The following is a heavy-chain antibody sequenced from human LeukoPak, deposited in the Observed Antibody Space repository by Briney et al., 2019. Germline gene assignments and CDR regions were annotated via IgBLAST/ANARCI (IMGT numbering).Heavy chain of an antibody. D-gene: IGHD3-10*01. CDR3: ANAYYYGSGSYHGSFDY. J-gene: IGHJ4*02. Sequence: ASVKVSCKASGGTFSSYAISWVRQAPGQGLEWMGRIIPILGIASYAQKFQGRVTITADKSTSTAYMELSSLRSEDTAVYYCANAYYYGSGSYHGSFDYWGQGTLVTVSS. CDR2: IIPILGIA. CDR1: GGTFSSYA. V-gene: IGHV1-69*04.